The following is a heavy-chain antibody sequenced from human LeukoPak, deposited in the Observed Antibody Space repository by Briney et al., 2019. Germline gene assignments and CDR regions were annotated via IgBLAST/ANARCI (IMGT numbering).Heavy chain of an antibody. V-gene: IGHV1-46*01. CDR2: INPNSGST. J-gene: IGHJ4*02. CDR1: GYTFTGYY. D-gene: IGHD3-10*01. Sequence: ASVKVSCKASGYTFTGYYMHWVRQAPGQGLEWMGWINPNSGSTSYAQKFQGRVTMTRDTSTSTVYMELSSLRSEDTAVYYCARGFYGSGRSEDFDYWGQGTLVTVSS. CDR3: ARGFYGSGRSEDFDY.